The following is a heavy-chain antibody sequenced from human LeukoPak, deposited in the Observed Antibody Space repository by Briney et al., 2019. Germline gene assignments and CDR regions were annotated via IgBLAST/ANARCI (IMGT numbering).Heavy chain of an antibody. D-gene: IGHD3-9*01. CDR2: ISGSGGST. CDR1: GFTFSSYA. V-gene: IGHV3-23*01. Sequence: GGSLRLSCAASGFTFSSYAMSWVRQAPGKGLEWVSAISGSGGSTYYADSVKGRFTISRDNSKNTLYLQVNSLRAEDTAVYYCAKINILTGYPHTGMDVWGQGTTVTVSS. J-gene: IGHJ6*02. CDR3: AKINILTGYPHTGMDV.